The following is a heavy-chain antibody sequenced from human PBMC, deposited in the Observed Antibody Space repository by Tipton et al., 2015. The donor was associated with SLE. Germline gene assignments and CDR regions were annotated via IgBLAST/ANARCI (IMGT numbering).Heavy chain of an antibody. CDR3: TRLGGQRRNALDI. V-gene: IGHV3-33*01. CDR1: GFTFSSYG. CDR2: IWYDGSNK. J-gene: IGHJ3*02. Sequence: RSLRLSCAASGFTFSSYGMHWVRQAPGKGLEWVAVIWYDGSNKYYADSVKGRFTISRDNSKNTLYLQMNSLKTEDTAVYYCTRLGGQRRNALDIWGQGTMVTVSS. D-gene: IGHD1-1*01.